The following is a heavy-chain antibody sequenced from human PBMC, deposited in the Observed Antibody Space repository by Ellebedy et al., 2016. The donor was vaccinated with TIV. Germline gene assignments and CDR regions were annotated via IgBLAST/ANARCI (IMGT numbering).Heavy chain of an antibody. V-gene: IGHV3-74*01. D-gene: IGHD1-26*01. CDR1: GFTFSNFW. J-gene: IGHJ4*02. CDR3: AREVPFGGSYFFDY. Sequence: GESLKISCAASGFTFSNFWMHWVRQAPGEGLVWVSRIDRDGRSTAYADSVKGRFTVSRDNTKNTLFLQMNSLRGEDTAVYYCAREVPFGGSYFFDYWGRGTQVIVSS. CDR2: IDRDGRST.